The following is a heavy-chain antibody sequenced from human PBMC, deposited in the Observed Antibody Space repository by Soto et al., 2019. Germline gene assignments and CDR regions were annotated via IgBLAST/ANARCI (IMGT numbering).Heavy chain of an antibody. J-gene: IGHJ5*02. CDR3: AREGELLWFGELPNWFDP. CDR2: INSDGSST. D-gene: IGHD3-10*01. CDR1: GFTFSSYW. Sequence: PGGSLRLSCAASGFTFSSYWMHWVRQAPGKGLVWVSRINSDGSSTSYADSVKGRFTISRDNAKNTPYLQMNSLRAEDTAVYYCAREGELLWFGELPNWFDPWGQGTLVTVSS. V-gene: IGHV3-74*01.